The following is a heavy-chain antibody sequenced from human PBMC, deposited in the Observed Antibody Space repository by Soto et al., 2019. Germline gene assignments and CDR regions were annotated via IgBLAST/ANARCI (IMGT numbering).Heavy chain of an antibody. CDR1: GGTFSSYA. V-gene: IGHV1-69*13. CDR2: IIPIFGTA. D-gene: IGHD4-17*01. J-gene: IGHJ5*02. Sequence: SVKVSCKASGGTFSSYAISWVRQAPGQGLEWMGGIIPIFGTANYAQKFQGRVTITADESTSTAYMELSSLRPEDTAVYYCASGRSDYGDYCWFDPWGQGTLVTVSS. CDR3: ASGRSDYGDYCWFDP.